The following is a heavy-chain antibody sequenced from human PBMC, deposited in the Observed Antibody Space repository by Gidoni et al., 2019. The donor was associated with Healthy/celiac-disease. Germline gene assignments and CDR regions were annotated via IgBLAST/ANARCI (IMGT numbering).Heavy chain of an antibody. V-gene: IGHV3-30*18. Sequence: VAVISYDGSNKYYADSVKGRFTISRDNSKNTLYLQMNSLRAEDTAVYYCAKEAGFGEYNSYFDYWGQGTLVTVSS. D-gene: IGHD3-10*01. CDR3: AKEAGFGEYNSYFDY. J-gene: IGHJ4*02. CDR2: ISYDGSNK.